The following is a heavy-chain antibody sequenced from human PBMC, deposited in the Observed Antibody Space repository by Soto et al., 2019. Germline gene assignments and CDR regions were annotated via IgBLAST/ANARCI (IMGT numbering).Heavy chain of an antibody. Sequence: GGSLRLSCAASGFTFSSYSMNWVRQAPGKGLEWVSSISSSSSYIYYADSVKGRFTISRDNAKNSLYLQMNSLRAEDTAVYYCARGTIAAAGLVRYWGQGTLVTVSS. V-gene: IGHV3-21*01. CDR3: ARGTIAAAGLVRY. CDR1: GFTFSSYS. CDR2: ISSSSSYI. J-gene: IGHJ4*02. D-gene: IGHD6-13*01.